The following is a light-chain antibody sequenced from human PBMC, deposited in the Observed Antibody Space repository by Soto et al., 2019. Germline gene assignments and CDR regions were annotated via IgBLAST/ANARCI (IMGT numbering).Light chain of an antibody. CDR3: QQYGSSPGT. V-gene: IGKV3-20*01. J-gene: IGKJ1*01. CDR1: QSVRDSH. Sequence: EIVLTQSPGTLSLSPGERATLSCRASQSVRDSHLAWYQQKPGQAPSLLIYATSSRATGIPDRFRGSGSGTEFTLTITSVEPEDVAMYFCQQYGSSPGTFGQGTKVEI. CDR2: ATS.